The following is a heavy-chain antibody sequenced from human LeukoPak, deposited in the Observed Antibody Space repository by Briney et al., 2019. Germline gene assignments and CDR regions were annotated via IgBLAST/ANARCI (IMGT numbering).Heavy chain of an antibody. CDR1: GGSFSGYY. V-gene: IGHV4-34*01. CDR2: INDSGST. CDR3: ARSRGTYYYDSSGYLY. Sequence: SETLSLTCAVYGGSFSGYYWSWIRQPPGKGLEWIGEINDSGSTNYNPSLKSRVTISVDTSKNQFSLKLSSVTAADTAVYYCARSRGTYYYDSSGYLYWGQGTLVTVSS. J-gene: IGHJ4*02. D-gene: IGHD3-22*01.